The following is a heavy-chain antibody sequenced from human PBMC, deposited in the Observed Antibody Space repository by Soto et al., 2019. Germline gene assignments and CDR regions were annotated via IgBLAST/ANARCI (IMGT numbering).Heavy chain of an antibody. CDR1: GFTFSTYA. V-gene: IGHV3-48*01. CDR3: ARDPFYYMDV. Sequence: GGSLRLSCAASGFTFSTYAMTWVRQAPGKGPEWVSYISVSSTTIYYADSVKGRFTISRDNAKNSLYLQMNSLRAEDTAVYYCARDPFYYMDVWGKGTTVTVSS. CDR2: ISVSSTTI. J-gene: IGHJ6*03.